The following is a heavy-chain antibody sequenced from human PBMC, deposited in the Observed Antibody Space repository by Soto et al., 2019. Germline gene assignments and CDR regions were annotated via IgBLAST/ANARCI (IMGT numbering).Heavy chain of an antibody. Sequence: GGSLRLSCVGSGFTFSTYAITWVRQAPGKVLEWVSSISGSGDSTYYADPLKGRFTISRDNSKNTLYLQMNSLRAEDTAVYYCAQGNGGVPAWFDYWGQGTLVTVSS. CDR1: GFTFSTYA. CDR2: ISGSGDST. J-gene: IGHJ4*02. D-gene: IGHD2-2*01. CDR3: AQGNGGVPAWFDY. V-gene: IGHV3-23*01.